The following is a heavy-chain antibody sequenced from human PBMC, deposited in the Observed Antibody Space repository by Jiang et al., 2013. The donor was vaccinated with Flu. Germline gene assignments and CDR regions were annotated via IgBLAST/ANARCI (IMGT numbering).Heavy chain of an antibody. J-gene: IGHJ5*02. CDR3: ARDSLVAAAGTGFDP. V-gene: IGHV1-18*01. CDR1: SYG. CDR2: ISAYNGNT. Sequence: SYGISWVRQAPGQGLEWMGWISAYNGNTNYAQKLQGRVTMTTDTSTSTAYMELRSLRSDDTAVYYCARDSLVAAAGTGFDPWGQGTLVTVSS. D-gene: IGHD6-13*01.